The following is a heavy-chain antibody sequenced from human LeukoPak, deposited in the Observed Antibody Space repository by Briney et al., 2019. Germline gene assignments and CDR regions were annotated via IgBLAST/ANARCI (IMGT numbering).Heavy chain of an antibody. V-gene: IGHV4-59*12. Sequence: PSETLSLTCTVSGGSISSYYWSWIRQPPGKGLEWIGYIYYSGSTNYNPSLKSRVTISVDTSKNQFSLKLSSVTAADTAVYYCARGLGYCSGGSCSLGAFDIWGQGTMVTVSS. D-gene: IGHD2-15*01. CDR1: GGSISSYY. J-gene: IGHJ3*02. CDR3: ARGLGYCSGGSCSLGAFDI. CDR2: IYYSGST.